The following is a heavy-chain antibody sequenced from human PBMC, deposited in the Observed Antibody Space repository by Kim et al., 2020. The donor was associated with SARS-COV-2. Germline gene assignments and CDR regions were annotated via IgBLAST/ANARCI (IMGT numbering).Heavy chain of an antibody. V-gene: IGHV3-23*02. D-gene: IGHD4-17*01. Sequence: GDSVRGRFTIYRDNSKNTLNRQMHSPRVEDTAVYYCATRAQNGDSRFFDYWGQGTLVTVSS. CDR3: ATRAQNGDSRFFDY. J-gene: IGHJ4*02.